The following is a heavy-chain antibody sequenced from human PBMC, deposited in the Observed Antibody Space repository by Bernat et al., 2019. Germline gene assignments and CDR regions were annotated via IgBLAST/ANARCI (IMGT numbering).Heavy chain of an antibody. CDR1: GYTFTYYY. D-gene: IGHD1-26*01. CDR2: FYPNSGDN. Sequence: EVQLQQSGPELVKPGASVRMSCKASGYTFTYYYIHWVKQGHGKSLEWIGYFYPNSGDNVYNQKFKGKVTLTVDKSSSTAYMELRSLTSEDSAVYYCARSEVGRAWFAYWGQGTLVTVS. V-gene: IGHV1-69-2*01. J-gene: IGHJ4*03. CDR3: ARSEVGRAWFAY.